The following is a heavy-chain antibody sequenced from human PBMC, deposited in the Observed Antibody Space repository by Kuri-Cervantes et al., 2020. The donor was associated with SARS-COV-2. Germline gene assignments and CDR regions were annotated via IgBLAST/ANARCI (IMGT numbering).Heavy chain of an antibody. Sequence: ASVKVSCKASGYSFTSYGISWVRQAPGQGLEWMGWISAYNGNTNYAQKLQARVTMTTDTSTSTAYMKLRRLRSDDTAVYYCARDLPNVATVPGAVYLANDYWGQGTLVTVSS. D-gene: IGHD5-12*01. CDR1: GYSFTSYG. J-gene: IGHJ4*02. CDR2: ISAYNGNT. CDR3: ARDLPNVATVPGAVYLANDY. V-gene: IGHV1-18*01.